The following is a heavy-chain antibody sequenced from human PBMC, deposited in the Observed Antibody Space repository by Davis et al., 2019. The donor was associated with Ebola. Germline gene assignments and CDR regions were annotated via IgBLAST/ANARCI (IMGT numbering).Heavy chain of an antibody. Sequence: HTAGSLTLSCAASGFTFSSYCMHWVRQAPGKGLVWVSRINSDGSSTSYADSVKGRFTISRDNAKNTLYLQMNSLRAEDTAVYYCARGDLRIAYGMDVWGQGTTVTVSS. CDR2: INSDGSST. D-gene: IGHD6-13*01. V-gene: IGHV3-74*01. CDR1: GFTFSSYC. CDR3: ARGDLRIAYGMDV. J-gene: IGHJ6*02.